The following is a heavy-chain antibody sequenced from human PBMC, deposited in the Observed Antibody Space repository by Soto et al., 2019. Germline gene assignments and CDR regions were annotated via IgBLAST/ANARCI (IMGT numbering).Heavy chain of an antibody. J-gene: IGHJ6*02. D-gene: IGHD6-13*01. CDR2: ISSSSSYI. Sequence: EVQLVESGGGLVKPGGSLRLSCAGSGFTFSSYSMNWVRQAPGKGLEWDSSISSSSSYIYYADSVKGRFTISRDNAKNSLYLQMNSLRAEDTAVYYCARDGEGIAAAGPYYYYYGMDVWGQGTTVAVSS. CDR3: ARDGEGIAAAGPYYYYYGMDV. V-gene: IGHV3-21*01. CDR1: GFTFSSYS.